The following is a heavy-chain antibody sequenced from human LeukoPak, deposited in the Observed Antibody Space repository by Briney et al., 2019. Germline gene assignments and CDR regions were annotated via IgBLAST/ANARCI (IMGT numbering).Heavy chain of an antibody. D-gene: IGHD3-22*01. Sequence: PSETLSLTCTVSGGSISSGGYYWSWIRQHPGKGLEWIGYIYYSGSTYYNPSLKNPINISVNTSKNPFSLKASSVTAADTAVYYCARAWEVVAFVYWGQGTLVTVSS. CDR1: GGSISSGGYY. J-gene: IGHJ4*02. CDR3: ARAWEVVAFVY. V-gene: IGHV4-31*01. CDR2: IYYSGST.